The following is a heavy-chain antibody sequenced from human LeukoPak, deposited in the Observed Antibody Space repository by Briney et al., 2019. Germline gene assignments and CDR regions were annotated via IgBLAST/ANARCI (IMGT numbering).Heavy chain of an antibody. V-gene: IGHV1-2*02. CDR2: INPNSGGT. CDR1: GYTFTGYY. D-gene: IGHD3-22*01. Sequence: GASVKVSCKASGYTFTGYYIHWVRQAPGQGLEWMGWINPNSGGTNYPQKFQGRVTMTRDTSISTAYMELSGLRSDDTAVYYCARPNYYDSSGQFDYWGQGALLIVSP. CDR3: ARPNYYDSSGQFDY. J-gene: IGHJ4*02.